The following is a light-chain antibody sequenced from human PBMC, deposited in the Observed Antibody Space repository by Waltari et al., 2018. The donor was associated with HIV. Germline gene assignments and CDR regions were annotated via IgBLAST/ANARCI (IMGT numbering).Light chain of an antibody. CDR3: QAWDSSPYVV. Sequence: SYELTQPPSVSVSPGQTASITCSGDKSGDKYACWYQQKPGQSPVLVIYQDSKRPSGIPERFSGSNSGNTATLTISGTQAMDEADYYCQAWDSSPYVVFGGGTKLTVL. J-gene: IGLJ2*01. CDR1: KSGDKY. CDR2: QDS. V-gene: IGLV3-1*01.